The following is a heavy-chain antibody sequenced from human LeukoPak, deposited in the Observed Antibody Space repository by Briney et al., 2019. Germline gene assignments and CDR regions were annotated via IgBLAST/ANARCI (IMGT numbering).Heavy chain of an antibody. CDR2: IGGSGGST. J-gene: IGHJ4*02. V-gene: IGHV3-23*01. Sequence: GGSLRLSCAASGFTFTNYAMSWVRQAPGKGLEWVSAIGGSGGSTYYADSVKGRFTISRDNSKNTLYLQMSSLRAEDTAVYYCAKENKDAYTYYFDSWGQGTLVTVSS. CDR1: GFTFTNYA. CDR3: AKENKDAYTYYFDS. D-gene: IGHD5-24*01.